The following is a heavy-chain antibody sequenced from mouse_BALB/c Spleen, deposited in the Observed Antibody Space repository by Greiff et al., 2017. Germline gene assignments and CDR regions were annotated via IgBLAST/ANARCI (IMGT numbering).Heavy chain of an antibody. Sequence: VQLQQSGAELVRPGTSVKVSCKASGYAFTNYLIEWVKQRPGQGLEWIGVINPGSGGTNYNEKIKGKATLTADKSSSTAYMQLSSLTSDDSEVYFCARRGIITTTKGDYWGQGTTLTVSS. CDR2: INPGSGGT. J-gene: IGHJ2*01. CDR1: GYAFTNYL. CDR3: ARRGIITTTKGDY. D-gene: IGHD1-2*01. V-gene: IGHV1-54*03.